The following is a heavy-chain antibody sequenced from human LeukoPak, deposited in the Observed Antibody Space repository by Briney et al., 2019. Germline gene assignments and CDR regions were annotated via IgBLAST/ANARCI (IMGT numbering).Heavy chain of an antibody. V-gene: IGHV3-30-3*01. D-gene: IGHD5-12*01. CDR2: ISYDGSNK. J-gene: IGHJ6*02. Sequence: GGSLRLSCAASGFTFSSYAMHWVRQAPGKGLEWVAVISYDGSNKYYADSVKGRFTISRDNSKNTLYLQMNSLRAEDTAVYYCAGDPVGYSYYYYGMDVWGQGTTVTVSS. CDR3: AGDPVGYSYYYYGMDV. CDR1: GFTFSSYA.